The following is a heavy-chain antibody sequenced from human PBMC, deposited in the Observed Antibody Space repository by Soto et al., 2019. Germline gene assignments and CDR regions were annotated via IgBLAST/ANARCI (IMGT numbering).Heavy chain of an antibody. J-gene: IGHJ6*02. CDR1: GYTFTSYG. V-gene: IGHV1-18*01. Sequence: ASVKVSCKASGYTFTSYGISWVRQAPGQGLEWMGWISAYNGNTNYAQKLQGRVTMTTDTSTSTAYMELRSLRSDDTAVYYCARDHIITMIACYYYGMDVWGQGTTVTVSS. CDR2: ISAYNGNT. CDR3: ARDHIITMIACYYYGMDV. D-gene: IGHD3-22*01.